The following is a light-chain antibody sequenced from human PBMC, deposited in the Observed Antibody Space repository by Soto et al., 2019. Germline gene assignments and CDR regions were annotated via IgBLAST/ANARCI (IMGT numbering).Light chain of an antibody. J-gene: IGLJ3*02. V-gene: IGLV1-44*01. CDR2: KNT. CDR3: AAWDGSLSGRV. Sequence: QSVLTQPPSASGTPGQRVTISCSGSRSNIGGNTVNWYQHLPGTAPRLLVYKNTQRPSGVPDRFSASKSGTSASLAISGLRSEDEADYYCAAWDGSLSGRVFGGGTKVTVL. CDR1: RSNIGGNT.